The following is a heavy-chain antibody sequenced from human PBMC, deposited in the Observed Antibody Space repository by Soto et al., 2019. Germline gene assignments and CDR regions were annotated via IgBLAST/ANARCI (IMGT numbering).Heavy chain of an antibody. V-gene: IGHV3-74*01. CDR1: GFIFRTYW. CDR3: VYSYHFDY. Sequence: GGSLRLSCAASGFIFRTYWMQWVRQVPGKDLVWVSRINNDGSSTDYADSVKGRFTISRDNAKDTLYLQMNSLRVEDTAIYCCVYSYHFDYWGQGTLVTVSS. CDR2: INNDGSST. J-gene: IGHJ4*02. D-gene: IGHD2-15*01.